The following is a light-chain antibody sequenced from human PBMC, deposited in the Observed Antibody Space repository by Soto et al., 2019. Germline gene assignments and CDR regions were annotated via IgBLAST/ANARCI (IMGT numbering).Light chain of an antibody. CDR3: QQYYSIPFT. CDR2: WAT. Sequence: DIVMTQSPDSLAVSLGERATINCKSSQSVLYSSENRNYLAWYQQKPVQSPELLIYWATTRESGVPDRCSGTGSGTDFTLTISSLQAEDVAVYYCQQYYSIPFTFGPGTKVDIK. V-gene: IGKV4-1*01. J-gene: IGKJ3*01. CDR1: QSVLYSSENRNY.